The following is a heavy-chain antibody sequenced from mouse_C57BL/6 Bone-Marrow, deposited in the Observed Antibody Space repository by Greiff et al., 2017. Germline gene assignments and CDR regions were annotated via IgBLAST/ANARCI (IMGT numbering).Heavy chain of an antibody. V-gene: IGHV5-4*01. CDR2: ISDGGSYT. D-gene: IGHD2-12*01. Sequence: EVHLVESGGGLVKPGGSLKLSCAASGFTFSSYAMSWVRQTPEKRLEWVATISDGGSYTYYPDNVKGRFTISRDNAKNNLYLQMSHLKSEDTAMYYCAREDDGDWYFDVWGTGTTVTVSS. CDR3: AREDDGDWYFDV. CDR1: GFTFSSYA. J-gene: IGHJ1*03.